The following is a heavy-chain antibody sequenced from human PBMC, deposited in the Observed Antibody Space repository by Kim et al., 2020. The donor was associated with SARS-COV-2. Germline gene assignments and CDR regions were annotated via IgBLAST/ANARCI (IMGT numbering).Heavy chain of an antibody. J-gene: IGHJ4*02. CDR1: GGSISSGSYY. D-gene: IGHD3-9*01. CDR2: IYTSGST. CDR3: ARDSAPRILTGYHYFDY. V-gene: IGHV4-61*02. Sequence: SETLSLTCTISGGSISSGSYYWSWIRQPAGKGLEWIGRIYTSGSTNYNPPLKSRVTISVDTSKNQFSLKLSSVTAADTAVYYCARDSAPRILTGYHYFDYWGQGTLVTVSS.